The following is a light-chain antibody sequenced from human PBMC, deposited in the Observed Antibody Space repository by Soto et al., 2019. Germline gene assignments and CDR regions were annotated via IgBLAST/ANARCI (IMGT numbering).Light chain of an antibody. V-gene: IGKV1-5*01. CDR2: DAS. J-gene: IGKJ4*02. Sequence: QMCMSHSPLTASEGDTVNVGCRASQSVSGWLAWYQQKPGEAPKLLIYDASALPRGVPSSFFCSRSGTKVTRTLARLHPEAVAPNYCPPYATFSRTIDVGTKVDIK. CDR1: QSVSGW. CDR3: PPYATFSRT.